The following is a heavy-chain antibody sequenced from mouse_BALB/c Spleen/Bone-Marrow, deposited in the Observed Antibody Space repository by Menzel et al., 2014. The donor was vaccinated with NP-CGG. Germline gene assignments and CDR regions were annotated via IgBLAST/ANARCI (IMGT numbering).Heavy chain of an antibody. D-gene: IGHD2-4*01. CDR3: ARGAMITTGYFDY. V-gene: IGHV3-5*02. CDR2: IYYSGTI. CDR1: GISITTGNYR. Sequence: EVQRVESGPGLVKPSQTVSLTCTVTGISITTGNYRWSWIRQFPGNKLEWIGYIYYSGTITYNPSLTSRTTITRDTSXNQFFLEMNSLTAEDTATYYCARGAMITTGYFDYWGQGTTLTVSS. J-gene: IGHJ2*01.